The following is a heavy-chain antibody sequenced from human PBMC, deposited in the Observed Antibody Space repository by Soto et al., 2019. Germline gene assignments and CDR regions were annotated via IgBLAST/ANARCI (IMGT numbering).Heavy chain of an antibody. Sequence: SVKVSCKASGGTFSCYAISWVRQAPGQGLEWMGGIIPIFGTANYAQKFQGRVTITADESTSTAYMELRSLRSDDTAVYYCARLASRGGAAAAGIWIDPWGQGTLVTVSS. CDR2: IIPIFGTA. CDR3: ARLASRGGAAAAGIWIDP. D-gene: IGHD6-13*01. CDR1: GGTFSCYA. J-gene: IGHJ5*02. V-gene: IGHV1-69*13.